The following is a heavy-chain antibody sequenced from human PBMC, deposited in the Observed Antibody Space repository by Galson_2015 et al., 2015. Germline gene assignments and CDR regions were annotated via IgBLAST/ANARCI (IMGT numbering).Heavy chain of an antibody. Sequence: SVKVSCKASGGTFSTYAISWVRQVPGQGLEWMGGLIPIFRTSTYAQKFQGRVTITADESTSTVYMDLSSLTSEDTAVYYCATRGGDCSSTSCYTILDYWGQGTLVTVSS. CDR3: ATRGGDCSSTSCYTILDY. J-gene: IGHJ4*02. CDR2: LIPIFRTS. D-gene: IGHD2-2*02. CDR1: GGTFSTYA. V-gene: IGHV1-69*13.